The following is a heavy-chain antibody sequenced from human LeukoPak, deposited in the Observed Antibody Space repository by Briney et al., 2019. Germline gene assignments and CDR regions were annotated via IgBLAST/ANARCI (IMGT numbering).Heavy chain of an antibody. Sequence: ASVKVSCKASGYTFTGYYMHWVRQAPGQGLEWMGWINPNSGGTNYAQKFQGRVTMTRDTSISTAYMELSRLRSDDTAVYYCARDISRVTTGVLYWFDPWGQGTLVTVSS. CDR3: ARDISRVTTGVLYWFDP. D-gene: IGHD4-23*01. V-gene: IGHV1-2*02. CDR1: GYTFTGYY. J-gene: IGHJ5*02. CDR2: INPNSGGT.